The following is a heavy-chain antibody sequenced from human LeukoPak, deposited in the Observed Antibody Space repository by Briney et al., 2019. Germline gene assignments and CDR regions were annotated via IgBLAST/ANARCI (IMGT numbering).Heavy chain of an antibody. V-gene: IGHV3-7*01. Sequence: GGSLRLSCAASGFIFKDYWMIWVRQAPGKGLEWVANIKQDGSEKYYVDSVRGRFTISRANAKNTVHLQMNSLRDDDTAVYYCARANPADFNLWGRGTLVTVSS. CDR2: IKQDGSEK. CDR3: ARANPADFNL. CDR1: GFIFKDYW. J-gene: IGHJ2*01. D-gene: IGHD1-14*01.